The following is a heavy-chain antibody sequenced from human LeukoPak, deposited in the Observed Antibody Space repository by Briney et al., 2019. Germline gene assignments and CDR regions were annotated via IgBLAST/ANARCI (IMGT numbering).Heavy chain of an antibody. J-gene: IGHJ5*02. D-gene: IGHD2-2*01. Sequence: SETLSLTCTVSGGSISSGDCYWSWIRQSPGKGLEGIGYISYSGSTYYNPSLRSRVTISADTSKHQFSLTLSSVTAADTAVYYCARGIPSSTSCYADPWGQGTLVTVSS. CDR2: ISYSGST. V-gene: IGHV4-30-4*01. CDR3: ARGIPSSTSCYADP. CDR1: GGSISSGDCY.